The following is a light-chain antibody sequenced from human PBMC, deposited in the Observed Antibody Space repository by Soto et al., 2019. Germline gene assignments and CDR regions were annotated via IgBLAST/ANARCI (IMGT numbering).Light chain of an antibody. V-gene: IGKV3-20*01. CDR1: QSVSSSY. J-gene: IGKJ1*01. CDR3: QQYRSALVVT. Sequence: ETVLTQSPGTLSLSPGERATLSCRASQSVSSSYLAWDQQKPGQAARLLIYGASSRATGIPDRFSGSGSGTDVTLTLSRLEPDDFAVYYCQQYRSALVVTFGQGTKVEIK. CDR2: GAS.